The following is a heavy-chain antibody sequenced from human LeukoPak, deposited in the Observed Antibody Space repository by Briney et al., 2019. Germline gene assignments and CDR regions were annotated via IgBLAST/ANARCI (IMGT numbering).Heavy chain of an antibody. CDR3: ARGLNPFDILGRFDP. V-gene: IGHV3-21*01. J-gene: IGHJ5*02. D-gene: IGHD3-9*01. Sequence: GGSLRLSCAASGFTFSSYSMNWVRQAPGKGLEWVSSISSSSSYIYYADSVKGRFTISRDNSKNTLYLQMNSLRAEDTAVYYCARGLNPFDILGRFDPWGQGTLVTVSS. CDR2: ISSSSSYI. CDR1: GFTFSSYS.